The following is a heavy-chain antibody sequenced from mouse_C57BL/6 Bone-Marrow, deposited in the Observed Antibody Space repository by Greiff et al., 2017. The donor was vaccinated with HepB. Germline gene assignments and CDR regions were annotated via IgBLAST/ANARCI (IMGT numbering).Heavy chain of an antibody. CDR2: IYPGSGST. CDR1: GYTFTSYW. CDR3: TSYYYAMDY. V-gene: IGHV1-55*01. Sequence: QVQLQQPGAELVKPGASVKMSCKASGYTFTSYWITWVKQRPGQGLEWIGDIYPGSGSTNYNEKFKSKATLTVDTSSNTAYLQLSSLTSEDTAVYYCTSYYYAMDYWGPGTSVTVSS. J-gene: IGHJ4*01.